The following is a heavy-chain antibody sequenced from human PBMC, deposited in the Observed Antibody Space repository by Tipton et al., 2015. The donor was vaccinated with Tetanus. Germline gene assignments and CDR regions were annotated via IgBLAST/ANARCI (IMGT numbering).Heavy chain of an antibody. CDR2: IYSDGST. J-gene: IGHJ3*02. V-gene: IGHV4-4*07. CDR1: GGSVRTYY. Sequence: TLSLTCTVSGGSVRTYYWTWIRQSPGKGLEWIGRIYSDGSTNKSPSLKSRIALSVDTSKNQVFLSMTSVTAADTAVYYCARHGHPSAVVARDASDIWGHGTMVNVSS. D-gene: IGHD2-15*01. CDR3: ARHGHPSAVVARDASDI.